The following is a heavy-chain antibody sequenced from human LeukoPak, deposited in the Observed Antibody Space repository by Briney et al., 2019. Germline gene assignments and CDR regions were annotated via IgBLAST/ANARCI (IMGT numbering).Heavy chain of an antibody. CDR2: INPNSGGT. CDR1: GYTFTGYY. V-gene: IGHV1-2*02. D-gene: IGHD6-19*01. CDR3: ARDIIAVAGTGDY. J-gene: IGHJ4*02. Sequence: VASVKVSCEASGYTFTGYYMHWVRQAPGQGLGWVGWINPNSGGTNYAQKFQGRVTMTRDTSISTAYMELSRLRSDDTAVYYCARDIIAVAGTGDYWGQGTLVTVSS.